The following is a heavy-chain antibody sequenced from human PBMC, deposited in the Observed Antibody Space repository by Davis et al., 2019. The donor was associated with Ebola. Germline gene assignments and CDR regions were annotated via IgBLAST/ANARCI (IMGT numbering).Heavy chain of an antibody. CDR1: GYTFTDYY. V-gene: IGHV1-2*02. Sequence: ASVTVSRKASGYTFTDYYMHWVRQAPGQGLEWMGWISPNSGGTIYARKFQGRVTLTRDTSVSTAYMELSRLRSDDTAVYYCARDPYYYDSSGEGAFDIWGQGTMVTVSS. CDR2: ISPNSGGT. J-gene: IGHJ3*02. CDR3: ARDPYYYDSSGEGAFDI. D-gene: IGHD3-22*01.